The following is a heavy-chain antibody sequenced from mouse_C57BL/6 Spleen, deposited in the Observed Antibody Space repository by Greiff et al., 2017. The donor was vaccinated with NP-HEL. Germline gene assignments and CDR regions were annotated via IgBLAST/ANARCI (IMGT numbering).Heavy chain of an antibody. CDR1: GYTFTSYT. CDR2: INPSSSYT. D-gene: IGHD1-1*02. V-gene: IGHV1-4*01. J-gene: IGHJ3*01. CDR3: AREGSQDWFAY. Sequence: VQLQESGAELARPGASVKMSCKASGYTFTSYTMHWVKQRPGQGLEWIGYINPSSSYTKYNQKFKDKATLTADKSSSTAYMQLSSLTSEDSAVYYCAREGSQDWFAYWGQGTLVTVSA.